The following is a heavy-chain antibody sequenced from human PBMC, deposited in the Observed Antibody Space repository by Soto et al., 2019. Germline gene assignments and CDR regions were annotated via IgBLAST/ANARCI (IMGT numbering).Heavy chain of an antibody. CDR2: IYPGDSDT. J-gene: IGHJ4*02. CDR1: GYSFTSCW. D-gene: IGHD1-26*01. V-gene: IGHV5-51*01. CDR3: ARQQVVATTSNFDY. Sequence: PGESLKISCKASGYSFTSCWIGWVRQMPGKGLEWMGIIYPGDSDTRYSPSFQGQVTISVDKSISTAYLQWSSLKASDTAMYYCARQQVVATTSNFDYWGQGTLVTVSS.